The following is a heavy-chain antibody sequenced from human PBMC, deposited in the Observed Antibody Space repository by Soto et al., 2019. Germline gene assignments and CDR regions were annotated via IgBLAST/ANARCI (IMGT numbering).Heavy chain of an antibody. J-gene: IGHJ4*02. D-gene: IGHD2-2*01. Sequence: GGSLRLSCAGSGFMFRSYAINWVRQAPGKGLEWVALVSYDGSKEYYAESVKGRFSIYRDNSKNTVYLQMNSLRTEDTAVYYCAREFCGSSTSSCIKATALDYWGQGALVTVS. CDR3: AREFCGSSTSSCIKATALDY. CDR1: GFMFRSYA. CDR2: VSYDGSKE. V-gene: IGHV3-30-3*01.